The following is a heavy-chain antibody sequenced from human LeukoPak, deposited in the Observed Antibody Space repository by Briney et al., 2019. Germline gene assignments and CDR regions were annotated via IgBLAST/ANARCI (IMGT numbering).Heavy chain of an antibody. V-gene: IGHV4-31*03. Sequence: PSETLSLTCTVSGGSISSGGYYWRWIRQHPGKGLEWIGYIYYSGSTYYNPSLKSRVTISVDTSKNQFSLKLSSVTAADTAVYYCARYGRSSWYNLGFDYWGQGTLVTVSS. CDR1: GGSISSGGYY. CDR3: ARYGRSSWYNLGFDY. CDR2: IYYSGST. J-gene: IGHJ4*02. D-gene: IGHD6-13*01.